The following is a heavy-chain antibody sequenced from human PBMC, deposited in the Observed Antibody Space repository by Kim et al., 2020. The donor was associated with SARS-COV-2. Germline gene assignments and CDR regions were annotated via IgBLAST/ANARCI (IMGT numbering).Heavy chain of an antibody. Sequence: GSLRLSCAASGFIFSRYTMQWVRQAPGKGLEWVAGISYDGSKKWFANSTKGRFTISRDSPKNTLYLQMNSLRPEDTAVYYCARENRDYDAFDIWGQGTTVTVSS. CDR1: GFIFSRYT. V-gene: IGHV3-30*04. CDR2: ISYDGSKK. J-gene: IGHJ3*02. CDR3: ARENRDYDAFDI. D-gene: IGHD4-17*01.